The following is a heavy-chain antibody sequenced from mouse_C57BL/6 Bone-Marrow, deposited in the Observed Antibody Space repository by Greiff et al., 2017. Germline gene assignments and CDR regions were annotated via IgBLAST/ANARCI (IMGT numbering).Heavy chain of an antibody. CDR2: IRNKANGYTT. CDR1: GFTFTDYY. CDR3: ARSQVVYFDY. D-gene: IGHD1-1*01. J-gene: IGHJ2*01. V-gene: IGHV7-3*01. Sequence: EVHLVESGGGLVQPGGSLSLSCAASGFTFTDYYMSWVRQPPGKALEWLGFIRNKANGYTTEYSASVKGRFTISRDNSQSILYLQMNALSAADSATYYCARSQVVYFDYWGQGTTLTVSS.